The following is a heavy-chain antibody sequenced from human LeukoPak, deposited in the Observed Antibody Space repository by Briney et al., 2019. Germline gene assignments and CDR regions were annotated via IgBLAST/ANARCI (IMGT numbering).Heavy chain of an antibody. CDR3: ARGPKTYSSGWSPSGYYYGMDV. CDR1: GYTFTTFG. CDR2: MNPNSGNT. V-gene: IGHV1-8*02. D-gene: IGHD6-19*01. Sequence: GASVKVSCKASGYTFTTFGISWVRQATGQGLEWMGWMNPNSGNTGYAQKFQGRVTMTRNTSISTAYMELSSLRSEDTAVYYCARGPKTYSSGWSPSGYYYGMDVWGQGTTVTVSS. J-gene: IGHJ6*02.